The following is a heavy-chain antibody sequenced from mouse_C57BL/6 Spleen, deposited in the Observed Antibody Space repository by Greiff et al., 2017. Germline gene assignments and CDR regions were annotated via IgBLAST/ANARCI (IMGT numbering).Heavy chain of an antibody. Sequence: EVQLQQSGPELVKPGASVKISCKASGYTFTDYYMNWVKQSHGKSLEWIGDINPNNGGTSYNQKFKGKATLTVDKSSSTAYMELRSLTSEDSAVYYCARSGADSSDFFDYWGQGTTLTVSS. CDR1: GYTFTDYY. J-gene: IGHJ2*01. V-gene: IGHV1-26*01. CDR3: ARSGADSSDFFDY. D-gene: IGHD3-2*01. CDR2: INPNNGGT.